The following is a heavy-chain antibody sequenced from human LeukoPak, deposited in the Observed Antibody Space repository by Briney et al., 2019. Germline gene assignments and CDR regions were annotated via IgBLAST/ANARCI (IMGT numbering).Heavy chain of an antibody. V-gene: IGHV3-48*01. CDR1: GFTFSSYS. CDR2: ISNSGSII. J-gene: IGHJ6*03. D-gene: IGHD3-3*01. CDR3: AKDEAYYDFWSSGRYYYYMDV. Sequence: PGGSLRLSCAASGFTFSSYSMNWVRQAPGKGLEWVSYISNSGSIIYYADSVKGRFTISRDNAKNSLYLQMNSLRAEDAAVYYCAKDEAYYDFWSSGRYYYYMDVWGEGTTVTVSS.